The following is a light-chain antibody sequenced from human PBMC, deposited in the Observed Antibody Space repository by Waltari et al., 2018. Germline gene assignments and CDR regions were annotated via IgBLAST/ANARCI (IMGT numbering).Light chain of an antibody. CDR2: DAS. V-gene: IGKV3-11*01. J-gene: IGKJ4*01. CDR3: QQRSNWLT. CDR1: QSVSSY. Sequence: EIVLTQSPATLSLSPGERATLSCRASQSVSSYLAWYQQKPGQAPRLLIYDASNRATGIPARFSGSGFGTDFNLTISSLEPEDFAVYYCQQRSNWLTFGGGTKVEIK.